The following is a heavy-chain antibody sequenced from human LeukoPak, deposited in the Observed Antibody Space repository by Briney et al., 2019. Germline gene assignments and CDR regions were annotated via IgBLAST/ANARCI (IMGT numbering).Heavy chain of an antibody. CDR2: INPNSGGT. V-gene: IGHV1-2*06. CDR1: GYTFTGYY. J-gene: IGHJ3*02. D-gene: IGHD5-18*01. Sequence: ASVKVSCKASGYTFTGYYMHWVRQAPGQGLEWMGRINPNSGGTNYAQKFQGRVTMTRDTSINTAYMDLSRLRSDDTAVYYCARLRIQQDAFDIWGQGTMVTVSS. CDR3: ARLRIQQDAFDI.